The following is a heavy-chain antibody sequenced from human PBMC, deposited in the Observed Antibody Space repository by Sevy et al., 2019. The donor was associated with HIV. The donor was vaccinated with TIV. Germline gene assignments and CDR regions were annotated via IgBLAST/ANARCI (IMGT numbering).Heavy chain of an antibody. Sequence: WGSLRLSCAASGFTFSNAWMSWVRQAPGKGLEWVGRIKSKTDGGTTDYAAPVKGRFTISRDDSKNTLYLQMNSLKTEDTAVYYCTTDTLRDYFDYWGQRTLVTVSS. V-gene: IGHV3-15*01. CDR3: TTDTLRDYFDY. CDR1: GFTFSNAW. CDR2: IKSKTDGGTT. J-gene: IGHJ4*02.